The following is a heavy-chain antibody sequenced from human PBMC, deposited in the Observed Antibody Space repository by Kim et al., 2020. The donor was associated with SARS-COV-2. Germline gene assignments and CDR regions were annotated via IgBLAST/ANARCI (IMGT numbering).Heavy chain of an antibody. D-gene: IGHD5-12*01. CDR3: AKGYSGYDQEGAFDI. V-gene: IGHV3-23*01. J-gene: IGHJ3*02. Sequence: DSVKGRFTISRDNTKSTLYLQRNSLRAEDTAVYYCAKGYSGYDQEGAFDIWGQGTMVTVSS.